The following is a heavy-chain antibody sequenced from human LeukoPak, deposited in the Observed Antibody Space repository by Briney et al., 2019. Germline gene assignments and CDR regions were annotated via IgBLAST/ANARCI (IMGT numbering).Heavy chain of an antibody. D-gene: IGHD5-12*01. J-gene: IGHJ4*02. V-gene: IGHV3-66*01. CDR2: IYSGGST. CDR1: GFNVSSNF. Sequence: GGSLRLSCAASGFNVSSNFMSWVRQAPGRGLEWVSFIYSGGSTSYTDSVKGRFTISRDTSKNTLYLQMNSLRVEDTAVYYCTRSYSGVLAHFDYWGQGTLVTVSS. CDR3: TRSYSGVLAHFDY.